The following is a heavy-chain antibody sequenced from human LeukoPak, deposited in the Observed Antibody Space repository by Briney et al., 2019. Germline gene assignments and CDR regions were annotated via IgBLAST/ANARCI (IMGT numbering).Heavy chain of an antibody. Sequence: PSETLSLTCTVSGVSISSYYWSWIRQPPGKGLEWIGYIYYSGSTNYNPSLKSRVTISVDTSKNQFSLKLSSVTAADTAVYYCARHTPGNYYDSSGLRPNDAFDIWGQGTMVTVSS. D-gene: IGHD3-22*01. J-gene: IGHJ3*02. CDR3: ARHTPGNYYDSSGLRPNDAFDI. V-gene: IGHV4-59*08. CDR2: IYYSGST. CDR1: GVSISSYY.